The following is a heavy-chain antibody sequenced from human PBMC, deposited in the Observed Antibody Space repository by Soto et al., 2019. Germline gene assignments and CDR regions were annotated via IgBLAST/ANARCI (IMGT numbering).Heavy chain of an antibody. J-gene: IGHJ6*03. CDR2: IYYSGST. Sequence: SETLSLTCTVSGGSISSYYWSWIRQPPGKGLEWIGYIYYSGSTNYNPSLKSRVTISVDTSKNQFSLKLSSVTAADTAVYYCARGGYIHRVYYYYYMDVWGQGTTVTVSS. CDR3: ARGGYIHRVYYYYYMDV. D-gene: IGHD6-13*01. CDR1: GGSISSYY. V-gene: IGHV4-59*01.